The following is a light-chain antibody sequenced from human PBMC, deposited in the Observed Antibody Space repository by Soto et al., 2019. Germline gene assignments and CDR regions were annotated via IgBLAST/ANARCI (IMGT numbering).Light chain of an antibody. J-gene: IGKJ5*01. V-gene: IGKV2-28*01. Sequence: DIVMTQSPLSLPVTPGEPASISCRSSQSLLHSNGYNYLDWYLQKPGQSPQLLIYLGSNRASGVPDRFSGSGSGTDFTLKISRVEAADVGVYYCMQALQPSITFGQGTRLEIK. CDR1: QSLLHSNGYNY. CDR2: LGS. CDR3: MQALQPSIT.